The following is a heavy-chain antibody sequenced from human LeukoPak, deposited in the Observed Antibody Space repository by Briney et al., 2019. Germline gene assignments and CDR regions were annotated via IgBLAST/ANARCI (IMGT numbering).Heavy chain of an antibody. D-gene: IGHD3-22*01. CDR1: GYTFTGYY. CDR3: AHEYYYDSSSYSNWFDP. CDR2: INPNSGGT. J-gene: IGHJ5*02. Sequence: ASVKVSCKASGYTFTGYYMHWVRQAPGQGLEWMGWINPNSGGTNYAQKFQGRVTMTRDTSISTAYMELSRLRSDDTAVYYCAHEYYYDSSSYSNWFDPWGQGTLVTVSS. V-gene: IGHV1-2*02.